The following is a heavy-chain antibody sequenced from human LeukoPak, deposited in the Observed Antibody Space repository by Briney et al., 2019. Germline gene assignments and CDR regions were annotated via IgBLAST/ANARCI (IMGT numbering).Heavy chain of an antibody. CDR3: ARQHGDYVH. Sequence: GESLKISCKGSGYSFTSYWIGWGRQLPAKGLEWMGSIYPGDSDTRYSPSFQGQVTISADKSISTSYLQWSSLTAADTAMYYCARQHGDYVHWGQGTLVTVSS. J-gene: IGHJ4*02. V-gene: IGHV5-51*01. D-gene: IGHD4-17*01. CDR1: GYSFTSYW. CDR2: IYPGDSDT.